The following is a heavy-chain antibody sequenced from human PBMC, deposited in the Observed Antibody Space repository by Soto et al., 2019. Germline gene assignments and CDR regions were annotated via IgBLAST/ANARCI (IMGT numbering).Heavy chain of an antibody. Sequence: EEQLLESGGGLVQPGGSLRLSCAASEFTFSSYSMSWVRQAPGERLEWLSSISGSGGSIYYADSVKGRFTISRDNSKNTLYLQMNSLRAEDKALYYCAKGARSNSFDSWGQGTLVTVSS. V-gene: IGHV3-23*01. CDR1: EFTFSSYS. CDR2: ISGSGGSI. D-gene: IGHD6-6*01. CDR3: AKGARSNSFDS. J-gene: IGHJ4*02.